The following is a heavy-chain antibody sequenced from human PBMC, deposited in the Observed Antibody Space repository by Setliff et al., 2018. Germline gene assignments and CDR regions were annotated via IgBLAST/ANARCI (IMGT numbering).Heavy chain of an antibody. CDR3: ARVYNFWSGYVDY. CDR2: INHSGST. Sequence: SETLSLTCAVYGGSFSGYYWSWIRQPPGKGLEWIGEINHSGSTNYNPSLKSRVTISVDTSKNQFSLKLSSVTAADTAVYYCARVYNFWSGYVDYWGQGTLVTVSS. CDR1: GGSFSGYY. V-gene: IGHV4-34*01. J-gene: IGHJ4*02. D-gene: IGHD3-3*01.